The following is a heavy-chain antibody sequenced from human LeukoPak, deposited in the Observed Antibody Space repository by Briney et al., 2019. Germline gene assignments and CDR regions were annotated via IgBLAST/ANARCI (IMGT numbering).Heavy chain of an antibody. Sequence: SETLSLTCTVSGGSISSSSYYWGWIRQPPGKGLEWIGSIYYSGSTYYNPSLKSRVTISVDTSKNQFSLKLSSVTAADTAVYYCAGGLWFGELLPDYWGQGTLVTVSS. CDR1: GGSISSSSYY. CDR3: AGGLWFGELLPDY. J-gene: IGHJ4*02. CDR2: IYYSGST. D-gene: IGHD3-10*01. V-gene: IGHV4-39*07.